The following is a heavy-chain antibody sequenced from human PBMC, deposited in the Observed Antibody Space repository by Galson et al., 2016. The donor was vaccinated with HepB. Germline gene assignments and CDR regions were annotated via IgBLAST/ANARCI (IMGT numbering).Heavy chain of an antibody. V-gene: IGHV3-30*18. CDR2: ISYDGNDK. J-gene: IGHJ3*02. D-gene: IGHD3-16*01. Sequence: SLRLSCAASEFSFSSYGMHWVRQAPGKGLEWVAVISYDGNDKYYADSVKGRFTISRDTSKKTLFLQMNSLRAEDTAVYYCAKDDYLGVDIWGQGTMVTVSS. CDR3: AKDDYLGVDI. CDR1: EFSFSSYG.